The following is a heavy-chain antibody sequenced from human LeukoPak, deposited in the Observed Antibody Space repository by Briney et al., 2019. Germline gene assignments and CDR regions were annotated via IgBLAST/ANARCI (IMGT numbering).Heavy chain of an antibody. CDR1: GYTFTRYG. Sequence: ASVKVSCKASGYTFTRYGISWMRQAPGQGLEWMGWISAYNGHTKYRQKLQGRVTMTTDTSTSTAYMELRSLRSDDTAVYYCARGFPPRRNYDSSGYYSYCFDYWGQGTLVTVSS. CDR2: ISAYNGHT. V-gene: IGHV1-18*01. J-gene: IGHJ4*02. CDR3: ARGFPPRRNYDSSGYYSYCFDY. D-gene: IGHD3-22*01.